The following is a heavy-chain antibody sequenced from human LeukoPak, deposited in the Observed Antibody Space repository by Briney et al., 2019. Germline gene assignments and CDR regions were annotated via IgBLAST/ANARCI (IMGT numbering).Heavy chain of an antibody. V-gene: IGHV3-9*01. J-gene: IGHJ4*02. Sequence: GGSLRLSCAASGFTFSSYAMSWVRQAPGKGLEWVSGISWNSGSIGYADSVKGRFTISRDNAKNSLYLQMNSLRAEDTALYYCAKELYGSGSYYNSPYFDYWGQGTLVTVSS. CDR2: ISWNSGSI. D-gene: IGHD3-10*01. CDR3: AKELYGSGSYYNSPYFDY. CDR1: GFTFSSYA.